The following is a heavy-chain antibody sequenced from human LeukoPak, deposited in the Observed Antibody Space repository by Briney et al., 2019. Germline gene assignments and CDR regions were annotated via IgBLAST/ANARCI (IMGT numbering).Heavy chain of an antibody. CDR3: TTVGLSGYYDGNGYYYFDH. Sequence: GGSLRLSCAASAFTFSSAWMSWVRQAPGKGLEWVGRIRSKTYGGTADYAAPVEGRFTISRDDSKNTLYLQMSGLKTEDTALYYCTTVGLSGYYDGNGYYYFDHWGQGTLVTVSS. V-gene: IGHV3-15*01. J-gene: IGHJ4*02. CDR1: AFTFSSAW. D-gene: IGHD3-22*01. CDR2: IRSKTYGGTA.